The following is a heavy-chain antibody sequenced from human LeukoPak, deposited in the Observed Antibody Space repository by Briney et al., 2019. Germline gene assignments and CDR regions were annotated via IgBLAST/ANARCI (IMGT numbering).Heavy chain of an antibody. CDR1: GYSISSGYY. D-gene: IGHD2-2*02. V-gene: IGHV4-38-2*02. CDR2: IYHSGST. J-gene: IGHJ4*02. Sequence: SETLSLTCAVSGYSISSGYYWGWIRQPPGNGLEWIGSIYHSGSTYYNPSLKSRVTISTDTSKNQFSLKLTSVTAADTALYYCARDRYTTPFAYWGQGTLVTVSS. CDR3: ARDRYTTPFAY.